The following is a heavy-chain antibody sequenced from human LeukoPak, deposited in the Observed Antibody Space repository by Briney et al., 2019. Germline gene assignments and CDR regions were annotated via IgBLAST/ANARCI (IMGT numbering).Heavy chain of an antibody. CDR3: ARDLIGGRGGMIVVAAVGFDY. CDR1: GYTFTSYY. J-gene: IGHJ4*02. CDR2: INPSGGST. Sequence: GASVKVSCKASGYTFTSYYMHWVRQAPGQGPEWMGIINPSGGSTSYAQKFQGRVTMTRDMSTSTVYMELSSLRSEDTAVYYCARDLIGGRGGMIVVAAVGFDYWGQGTLVTVSS. D-gene: IGHD3-22*01. V-gene: IGHV1-46*01.